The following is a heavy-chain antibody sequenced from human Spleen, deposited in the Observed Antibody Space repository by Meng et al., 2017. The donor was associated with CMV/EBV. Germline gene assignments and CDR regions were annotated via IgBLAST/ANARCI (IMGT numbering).Heavy chain of an antibody. CDR3: ARGFGQRGSDY. Sequence: VHLVACGVRYVQPEGSLLLFCAASRFSVSSNYIRCARQAPGKGLEWVSVIYSGGSTYYADTVKGRFTISRDNSNNTMSLQMTSLRAKDTAVYYCARGFGQRGSDYWGQGTLVTVSS. D-gene: IGHD5-12*01. CDR1: RFSVSSNY. J-gene: IGHJ4*02. CDR2: IYSGGST. V-gene: IGHV3-66*01.